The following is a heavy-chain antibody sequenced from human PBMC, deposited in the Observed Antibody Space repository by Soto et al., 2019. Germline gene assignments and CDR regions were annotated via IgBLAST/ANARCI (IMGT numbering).Heavy chain of an antibody. CDR3: AKGFGGNSYFDY. V-gene: IGHV3-30*18. D-gene: IGHD2-21*02. Sequence: PGGSLRLSCAASGFTFSSYGMHWVRQAPGKGLEWVAFISYDGSNTYYADSVKGRFTISRDNSKNTLYLQMNSLRAEDTAVYYCAKGFGGNSYFDYWGQGTLVTVSS. J-gene: IGHJ4*02. CDR2: ISYDGSNT. CDR1: GFTFSSYG.